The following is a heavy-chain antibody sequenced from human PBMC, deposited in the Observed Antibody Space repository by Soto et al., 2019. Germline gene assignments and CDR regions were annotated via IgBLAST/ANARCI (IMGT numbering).Heavy chain of an antibody. CDR1: GGTFSNYA. CDR2: IIPIFGTA. Sequence: QVQLVQSGAEVKRPGSSVKVSCKASGGTFSNYAISWVRRAPGQGLEWMGGIIPIFGTANYARKFQARVTITADESTSTAYMELNSLRSEDTAMYYCARSPSAAAGSTLGWFDPWGQGTLVTVSS. CDR3: ARSPSAAAGSTLGWFDP. D-gene: IGHD6-13*01. J-gene: IGHJ5*02. V-gene: IGHV1-69*01.